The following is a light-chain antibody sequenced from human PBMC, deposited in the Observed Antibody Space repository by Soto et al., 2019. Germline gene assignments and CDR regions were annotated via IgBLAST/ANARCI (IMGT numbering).Light chain of an antibody. Sequence: EIVLTHSPATLSSSTGERATLSCLASQRISGYLAWYQQRPGQAPRLLIYDASNRATGIPVRFSGSGSATEFTLTISSLQSEDFAVYYCQQYNNWPITFGEGTLLDIK. CDR1: QRISGY. V-gene: IGKV3-11*01. J-gene: IGKJ5*01. CDR3: QQYNNWPIT. CDR2: DAS.